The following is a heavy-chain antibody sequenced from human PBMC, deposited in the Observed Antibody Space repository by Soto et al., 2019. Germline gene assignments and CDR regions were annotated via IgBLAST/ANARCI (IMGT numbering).Heavy chain of an antibody. CDR2: ISFDGSNK. J-gene: IGHJ6*02. V-gene: IGHV3-30-3*01. CDR1: GFTFSTYA. CDR3: ARDSYYGLDYYYYGMDV. D-gene: IGHD3-10*01. Sequence: LRLSCAASGFTFSTYAIHWVRQAPGKGLEWVAVISFDGSNKYYADSVKGRFTISRDNSKNTLYPQMNSLRAEDTAVYFCARDSYYGLDYYYYGMDVWGQGTTVTVSS.